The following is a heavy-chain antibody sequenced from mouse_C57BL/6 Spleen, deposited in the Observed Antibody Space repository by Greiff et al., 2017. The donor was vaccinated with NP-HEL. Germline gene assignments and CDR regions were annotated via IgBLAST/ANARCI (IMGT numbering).Heavy chain of an antibody. CDR3: GRSYYNLSSLDY. D-gene: IGHD1-1*01. J-gene: IGHJ2*02. CDR1: GYTFTDYN. CDR2: INPNNGGT. V-gene: IGHV1-18*01. Sequence: VQLQQSGPELVKPGASVKIPCKASGYTFTDYNMDWVKQSPGKSLEWIGDINPNNGGTIYNQKFKGKATLTVDKSSSTAYMQLSSLTSEDSAVYYGGRSYYNLSSLDYWGQGTSLTVSS.